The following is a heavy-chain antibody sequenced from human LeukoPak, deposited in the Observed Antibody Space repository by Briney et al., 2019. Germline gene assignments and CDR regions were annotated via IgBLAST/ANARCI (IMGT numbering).Heavy chain of an antibody. CDR3: ARTVVTARRYYFDY. J-gene: IGHJ4*01. CDR2: IYYSGST. Sequence: SETLSLTCTVSGGSISSYYWSWIRQPPGKGLEWIGYIYYSGSTNYNPSLKSRVTISVDTSKNQFSLKLGSVTAADTAVYYCARTVVTARRYYFDYWGQGTLVTVSS. D-gene: IGHD2-21*02. V-gene: IGHV4-59*01. CDR1: GGSISSYY.